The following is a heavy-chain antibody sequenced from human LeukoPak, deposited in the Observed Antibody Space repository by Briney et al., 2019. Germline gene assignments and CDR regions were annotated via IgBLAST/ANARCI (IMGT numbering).Heavy chain of an antibody. Sequence: GASVKVSCKASGYTFTGYYMHWVRQAPGQGLEWMGWINPNSGGTNYAQKFQGRVTMTRDTSISTAYTELSRLRSDDTAVYYCARDLNSAYGGYFDYWGQGTLVTVSS. CDR1: GYTFTGYY. CDR3: ARDLNSAYGGYFDY. CDR2: INPNSGGT. D-gene: IGHD3-22*01. V-gene: IGHV1-2*02. J-gene: IGHJ4*02.